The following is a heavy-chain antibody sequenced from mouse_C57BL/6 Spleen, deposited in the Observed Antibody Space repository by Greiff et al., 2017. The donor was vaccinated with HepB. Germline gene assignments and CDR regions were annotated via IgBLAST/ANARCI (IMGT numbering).Heavy chain of an antibody. D-gene: IGHD2-4*01. Sequence: EVQLVDSGGDLVKPGGSLKLSCAASGFTFSSYGMSWVRQTPDKRLEWVATISSGGSYTYYPDSVKGRFTISRDNAKNTLYLQMSSLKSEDTAMYYCARRGDYDGDYFDYWGQGTTLTVSS. CDR1: GFTFSSYG. J-gene: IGHJ2*01. V-gene: IGHV5-6*01. CDR3: ARRGDYDGDYFDY. CDR2: ISSGGSYT.